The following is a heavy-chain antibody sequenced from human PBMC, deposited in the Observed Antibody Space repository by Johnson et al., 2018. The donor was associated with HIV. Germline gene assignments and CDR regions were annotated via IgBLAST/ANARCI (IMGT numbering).Heavy chain of an antibody. CDR1: GFALSHYA. J-gene: IGHJ3*02. D-gene: IGHD4-23*01. CDR3: ARDGPPYYGGNSGGAFDI. CDR2: ISYDGSNK. Sequence: QVQLVESGGGVVQPGRSLRLSCAASGFALSHYAMHWVRQAPGKGLEWLAIISYDGSNKYYADSVKGRFTISRDNSKNTLYLQMNSLRAEDTAVYYCARDGPPYYGGNSGGAFDIWGQGTMVTVSS. V-gene: IGHV3-30*04.